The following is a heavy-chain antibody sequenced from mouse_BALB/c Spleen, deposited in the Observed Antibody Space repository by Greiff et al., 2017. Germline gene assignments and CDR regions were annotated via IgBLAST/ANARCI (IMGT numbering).Heavy chain of an antibody. CDR2: ISPGSGST. J-gene: IGHJ2*01. CDR1: GYTFSSYW. CDR3: ASKSPAGAYYFDY. V-gene: IGHV1-9*01. D-gene: IGHD4-1*01. Sequence: VQLLQSGADLMKPGGSLKISCTATGYTFSSYWIEWVQQTPGHGLEWIGAISPGSGSTYYNEKFKGKATFTADTSSNTAYMQLSSLTSEDSAVYYCASKSPAGAYYFDYWGQGTTLTVSS.